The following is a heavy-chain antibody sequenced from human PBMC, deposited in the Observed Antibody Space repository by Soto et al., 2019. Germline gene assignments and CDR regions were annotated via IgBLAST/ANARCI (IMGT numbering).Heavy chain of an antibody. J-gene: IGHJ6*02. V-gene: IGHV3-23*01. CDR1: GFIFSNYD. Sequence: EVQLLESGGGLVQPGGSLRLSCAASGFIFSNYDMSWVRLAPGKGLEWVSVIGISGGGTYYTDSVKDRFTISRDNSKNTVYLQMSSLRAEDTALSMCVRHAKLTSVTANVGYYYGLDIWGPGTTVTISS. CDR3: VRHAKLTSVTANVGYYYGLDI. CDR2: IGISGGGT. D-gene: IGHD4-4*01.